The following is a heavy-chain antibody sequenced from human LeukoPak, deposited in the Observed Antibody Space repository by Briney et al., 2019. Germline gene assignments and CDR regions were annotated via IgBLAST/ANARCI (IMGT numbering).Heavy chain of an antibody. D-gene: IGHD3-10*01. V-gene: IGHV3-64D*06. CDR1: GFTFSSYA. Sequence: PGGSLRLSCSASGFTFSSYAMHWVRQAPGKGLEYVSAISSNGGSTYYADSVKGRFAISRDNSKNTLYLQMSSLRAEDTAVYYCARGESSGSLFYYYYYGMDVWGQGTTVTVSS. CDR3: ARGESSGSLFYYYYYGMDV. CDR2: ISSNGGST. J-gene: IGHJ6*02.